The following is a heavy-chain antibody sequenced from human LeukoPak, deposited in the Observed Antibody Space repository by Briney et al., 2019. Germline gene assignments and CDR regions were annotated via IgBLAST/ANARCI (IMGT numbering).Heavy chain of an antibody. Sequence: SETLSLTCAVYGGSFSGYYWSWIRQPPGKGLEWIGEINHSGSTNCNPSLKSRVTISVDTSKNQFSLKLSSVTAADTAVYYCARGREYSYGGDAFDIWGQGTMVTVSS. J-gene: IGHJ3*02. D-gene: IGHD5-18*01. CDR2: INHSGST. CDR3: ARGREYSYGGDAFDI. V-gene: IGHV4-34*01. CDR1: GGSFSGYY.